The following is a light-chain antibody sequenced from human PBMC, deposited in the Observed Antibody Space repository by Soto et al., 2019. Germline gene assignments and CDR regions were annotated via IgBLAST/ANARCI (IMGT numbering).Light chain of an antibody. Sequence: DIQMTQSPSSLSASVGDRVTITCRASQGISNYLAWYQQKPGKVPKLLIYTASTLQSGVPSRFSGSGSGTDFTLTISSLQPEDVATYYCQKYNSALITFGQGTRLEIK. J-gene: IGKJ5*01. CDR2: TAS. CDR3: QKYNSALIT. V-gene: IGKV1-27*01. CDR1: QGISNY.